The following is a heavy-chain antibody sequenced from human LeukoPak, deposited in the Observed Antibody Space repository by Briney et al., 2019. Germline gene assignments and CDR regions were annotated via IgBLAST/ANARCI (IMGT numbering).Heavy chain of an antibody. J-gene: IGHJ6*02. D-gene: IGHD6-13*01. Sequence: PSETLSLTCTVSGGSISSSSYYWGWIRQPPGKGLEWIGSIYYSGSTYYNPSLKSRVTISVDTSKNQFSLKLSSVTAADTAVYYCARDPMTAAGSKDGMDVWGQGTTVTVSS. CDR3: ARDPMTAAGSKDGMDV. CDR2: IYYSGST. CDR1: GGSISSSSYY. V-gene: IGHV4-39*02.